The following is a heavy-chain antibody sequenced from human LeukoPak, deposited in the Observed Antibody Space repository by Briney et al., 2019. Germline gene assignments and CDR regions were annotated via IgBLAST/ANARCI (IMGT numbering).Heavy chain of an antibody. J-gene: IGHJ4*02. V-gene: IGHV3-30*02. CDR2: VRKDGSNK. Sequence: GGSLRLSCEASGFDFSGFGMHWVRQAPGKGLEWVAFVRKDGSNKWYADSVKGRSTISRDNSKNTLYLQMNSLRTEDTAMYYCANGYCSAGSCCPFDYWGQGALITVSS. CDR3: ANGYCSAGSCCPFDY. CDR1: GFDFSGFG. D-gene: IGHD2-15*01.